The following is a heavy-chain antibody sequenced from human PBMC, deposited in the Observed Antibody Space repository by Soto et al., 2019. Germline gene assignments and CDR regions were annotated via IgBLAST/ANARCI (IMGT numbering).Heavy chain of an antibody. CDR1: GFTFSDHY. V-gene: IGHV3-72*01. CDR3: ALSVHYSPDY. CDR2: TKNKANSYTT. J-gene: IGHJ4*02. Sequence: EVQLVESGGGLVQPGGSLRLACAASGFTFSDHYMEWVRQAPGKGLEWVGRTKNKANSYTTEYAASVKGRFTISRDDSKNSLYLQMNSLEIEDTAVYYCALSVHYSPDYWGRGTLVTVSS. D-gene: IGHD2-15*01.